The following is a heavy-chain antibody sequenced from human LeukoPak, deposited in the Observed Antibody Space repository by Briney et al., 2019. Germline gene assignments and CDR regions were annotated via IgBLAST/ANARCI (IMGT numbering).Heavy chain of an antibody. V-gene: IGHV4-30-2*01. CDR2: IYRSGST. Sequence: ASETLSLTCAVSGGSISSGGYSWNWIRQPPGKGLEWIGYIYRSGSTYSTPSLKSRVTISVDGSKNQFSLNLSSVTAADTAVYYCARGGYWELPAAVFDIWGQGTLVTVSS. J-gene: IGHJ3*02. CDR3: ARGGYWELPAAVFDI. CDR1: GGSISSGGYS. D-gene: IGHD4-23*01.